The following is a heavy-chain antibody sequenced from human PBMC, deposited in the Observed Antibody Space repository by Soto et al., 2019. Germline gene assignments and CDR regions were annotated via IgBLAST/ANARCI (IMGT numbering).Heavy chain of an antibody. CDR2: IYYSGST. D-gene: IGHD6-19*01. CDR1: GGSISSSSYY. J-gene: IGHJ5*02. CDR3: ARHQDSSGLSYNWFDP. V-gene: IGHV4-39*01. Sequence: PSETLSLTCTVSGGSISSSSYYWGWIRQPPGKGLEWIGSIYYSGSTYYNPSLKSRVTISVDTSKNQFSLKLSSVTAADTAVYYCARHQDSSGLSYNWFDPWGQGTLVTSPQ.